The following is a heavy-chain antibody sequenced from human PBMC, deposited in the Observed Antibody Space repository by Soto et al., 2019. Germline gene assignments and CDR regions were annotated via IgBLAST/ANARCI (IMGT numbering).Heavy chain of an antibody. CDR1: GGSISSGGYY. V-gene: IGHV4-31*03. D-gene: IGHD3-10*01. CDR3: ARDSIGSGSYPTYYYYGMDV. CDR2: IYYSGST. Sequence: SETLSLTCTVSGGSISSGGYYWSWIRQHPGKGLEWIGYIYYSGSTYYNPSLKSRVTISVDTSKNQFSLKLSSVTAADTAVYYCARDSIGSGSYPTYYYYGMDVWGQGTTVTVS. J-gene: IGHJ6*02.